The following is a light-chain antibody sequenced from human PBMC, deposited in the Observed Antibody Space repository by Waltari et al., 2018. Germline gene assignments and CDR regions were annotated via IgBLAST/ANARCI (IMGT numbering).Light chain of an antibody. J-gene: IGKJ1*01. CDR2: DAS. CDR3: QHYVNLPVT. CDR1: QSVGKS. V-gene: IGKV3-11*01. Sequence: EIVLTQSPATLPLSPGERATHSCRASQSVGKSLAWYQQRPGQAPRLLIYDASTRATGTPGRFSGSGFGTDFSLAISGLEPEDFAVYFCQHYVNLPVTFGQGTKVEI.